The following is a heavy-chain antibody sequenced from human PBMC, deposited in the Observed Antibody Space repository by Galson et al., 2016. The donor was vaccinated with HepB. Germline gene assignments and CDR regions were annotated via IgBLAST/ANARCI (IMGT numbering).Heavy chain of an antibody. V-gene: IGHV1-18*01. Sequence: SVKVSCKASGYTFNNFAFSWVRQAPGKGLEWMGWISGYNGNTKYAETFQGRVTMTIDTSTTTAYMELRGLRSDDTAVYYCARDRTLYYYGPGSYYFDYWGQGTLVTVSS. J-gene: IGHJ4*02. CDR3: ARDRTLYYYGPGSYYFDY. CDR2: ISGYNGNT. CDR1: GYTFNNFA. D-gene: IGHD3-10*01.